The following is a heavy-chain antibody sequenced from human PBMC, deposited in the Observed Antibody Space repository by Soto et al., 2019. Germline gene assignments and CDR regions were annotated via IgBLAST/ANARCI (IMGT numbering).Heavy chain of an antibody. J-gene: IGHJ4*02. CDR2: ISGSGGST. V-gene: IGHV3-23*01. CDR3: AKEPYSGYEHLFDY. Sequence: GGSLRLSCAASGFTFSSYAMSWVRQAPGKGLEWASAISGSGGSTYYADTVKGRFTISRDNSKNTLYLQMNSLRAEDTAVYYCAKEPYSGYEHLFDYWGQGTLVTVSS. CDR1: GFTFSSYA. D-gene: IGHD5-12*01.